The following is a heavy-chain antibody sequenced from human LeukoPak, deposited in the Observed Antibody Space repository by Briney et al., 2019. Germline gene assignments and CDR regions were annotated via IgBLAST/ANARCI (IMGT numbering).Heavy chain of an antibody. V-gene: IGHV4-30-4*02. D-gene: IGHD3-10*01. CDR3: ARGGFREIDS. Sequence: PSETLSLTCTVSGASIRSGDYCWSWIRQPPGKGLEWIGYIYDSGSTYYNPSLKSRITISVDTSKSQFSLKLSSVTAADTAVYYCARGGFREIDSWGQGTLVIVSS. CDR2: IYDSGST. J-gene: IGHJ4*02. CDR1: GASIRSGDYC.